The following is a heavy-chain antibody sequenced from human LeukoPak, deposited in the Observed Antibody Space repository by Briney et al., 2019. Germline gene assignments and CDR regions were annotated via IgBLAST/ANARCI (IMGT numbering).Heavy chain of an antibody. J-gene: IGHJ4*02. CDR3: ARTSVSGDGYKVGYFDY. V-gene: IGHV3-53*01. CDR2: IYSSGST. D-gene: IGHD5-24*01. CDR1: GLTVSTNF. Sequence: GGSLRLTCPASGLTVSTNFMSWLRPVTGKGLAWVSLIYSSGSTYYADSVKGRFCIASDHSKNTLYLQMNSLTAEDTAVYYCARTSVSGDGYKVGYFDYWGQGALVTVSS.